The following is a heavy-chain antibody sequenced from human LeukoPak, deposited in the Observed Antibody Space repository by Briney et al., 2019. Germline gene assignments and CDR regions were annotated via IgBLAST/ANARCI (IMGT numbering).Heavy chain of an antibody. CDR2: INHSGST. J-gene: IGHJ4*02. V-gene: IGHV4-34*01. CDR1: GGSFSGYC. Sequence: PSETLSLTCAVYGGSFSGYCWSWLRQPPGKGLEWIGEINHSGSTNYNPSLKSRVTISVDTSKNQFSLKLSSVTAADTAVYNCARTIAYGDYGSPFDYWGQGTLVTVSS. CDR3: ARTIAYGDYGSPFDY. D-gene: IGHD4-17*01.